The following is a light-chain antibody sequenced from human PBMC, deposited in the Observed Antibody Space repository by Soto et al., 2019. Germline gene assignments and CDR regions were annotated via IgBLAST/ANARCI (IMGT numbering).Light chain of an antibody. CDR1: QTVNNR. CDR3: QHFNSWPLL. CDR2: GAS. V-gene: IGKV3-15*01. Sequence: EIVMTQSPAMLSVSPGERATLSCRASQTVNNRLAWYQQKAGQPPRLLIYGASTRATGIPARFSGSGSGTAFTLTISSLQSEDFAVYYCQHFNSWPLLFGQGTKVEIK. J-gene: IGKJ1*01.